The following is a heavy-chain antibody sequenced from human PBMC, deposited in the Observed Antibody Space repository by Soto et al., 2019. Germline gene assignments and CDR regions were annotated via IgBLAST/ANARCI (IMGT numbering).Heavy chain of an antibody. J-gene: IGHJ6*02. CDR1: GFTFSNYW. V-gene: IGHV3-7*03. D-gene: IGHD1-7*01. CDR2: IKQDGSEK. Sequence: EVQLVESGGGLVQPGGSLRLSCAASGFTFSNYWMSWVRQAPGKGLEWVANIKQDGSEKYYEDSLKGRFTISRDNAKNSLYLQMNSLRAEDTAVYYCASQHRTNWNYPTTMDVWGQGTTVTVSS. CDR3: ASQHRTNWNYPTTMDV.